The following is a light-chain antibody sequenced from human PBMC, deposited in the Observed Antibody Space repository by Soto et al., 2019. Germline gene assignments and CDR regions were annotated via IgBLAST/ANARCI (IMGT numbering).Light chain of an antibody. CDR3: QQYKTWT. Sequence: DIRMTQSPSSLSASLGDRVTITCRASQSISSWLAWYQQKPGKAPKLLIYKASSLESGVPSRFSGSGSGTEFTLTISSLQPDDFATYYCQQYKTWTFGQGAKVDIK. CDR2: KAS. V-gene: IGKV1-5*03. CDR1: QSISSW. J-gene: IGKJ1*01.